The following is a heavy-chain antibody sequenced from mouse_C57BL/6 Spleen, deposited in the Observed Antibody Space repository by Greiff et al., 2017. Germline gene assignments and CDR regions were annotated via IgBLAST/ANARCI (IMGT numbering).Heavy chain of an antibody. J-gene: IGHJ2*01. V-gene: IGHV1-15*01. CDR3: TRSFDVYYLTDY. Sequence: VQLQQSGAELVRPGASVTLSCKASGYTFTDYEMHWVKQTPVHGLEWIGAIDPETGGTAYNQTFKGKAILTADKASSTAYMELLSLTSEDSAVYYCTRSFDVYYLTDYWGQGTTLTVSA. CDR2: IDPETGGT. CDR1: GYTFTDYE. D-gene: IGHD2-3*01.